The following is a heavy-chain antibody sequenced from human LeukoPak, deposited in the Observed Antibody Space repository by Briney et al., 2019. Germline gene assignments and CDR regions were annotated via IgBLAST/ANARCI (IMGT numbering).Heavy chain of an antibody. CDR2: INPSGGST. CDR3: ASGYCTNGVCYPPDP. Sequence: ASVKVSCKASGYTFTSYYMHWVRQAPGQGLEWMGIINPSGGSTSYAQKFQGRVTITADESTSTAYMELSSLRSEDTAVYCCASGYCTNGVCYPPDPWGQGTLVTVSS. V-gene: IGHV1-46*01. J-gene: IGHJ5*02. D-gene: IGHD2-8*01. CDR1: GYTFTSYY.